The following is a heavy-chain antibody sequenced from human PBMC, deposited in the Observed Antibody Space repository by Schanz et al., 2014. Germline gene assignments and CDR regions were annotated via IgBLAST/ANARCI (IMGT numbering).Heavy chain of an antibody. D-gene: IGHD3-10*01. CDR2: VSASGGGP. J-gene: IGHJ4*02. CDR1: GFTFRSYA. CDR3: ARGPIPMQGVPMDF. Sequence: VQLVESGGDLVKPGGSLRLSCIGSGFTFRSYALGWVRQAPGKGLEWVSLVSASGGGPFYADSVKGRFTISRDNSKDTLYLQMSGLTPEDTAVYYCARGPIPMQGVPMDFWGQGTLVTVSS. V-gene: IGHV3-23*04.